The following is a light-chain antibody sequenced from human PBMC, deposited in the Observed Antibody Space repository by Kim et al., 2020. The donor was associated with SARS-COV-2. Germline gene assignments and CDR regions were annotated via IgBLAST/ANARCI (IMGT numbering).Light chain of an antibody. Sequence: DIQMTQSPSSLSASVGDRVTITCRASQSISSYLNWYQQKPGKAPKLLIYAASSLQSGVPSRFSGSGSGTDFTLTISSLQPEDFATYHCQHSYSTPRTFGQAPKLEI. J-gene: IGKJ2*02. CDR3: QHSYSTPRT. V-gene: IGKV1-39*01. CDR2: AAS. CDR1: QSISSY.